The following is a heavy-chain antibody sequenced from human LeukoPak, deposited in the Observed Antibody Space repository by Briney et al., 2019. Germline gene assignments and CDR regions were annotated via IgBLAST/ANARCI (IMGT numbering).Heavy chain of an antibody. D-gene: IGHD6-6*01. CDR1: GFSFSNYW. CDR3: VRGPSFYYYYYDMDV. Sequence: TGGSLRLSCAGSGFSFSNYWMYWVRQAPGKGLVWVSHVDAHGGSRTYVDSVKGRFTISRDNDKKTMYLQMSSLRAEDTAVYYCVRGPSFYYYYYDMDVWGQGTTVTVSS. J-gene: IGHJ6*02. V-gene: IGHV3-74*01. CDR2: VDAHGGSR.